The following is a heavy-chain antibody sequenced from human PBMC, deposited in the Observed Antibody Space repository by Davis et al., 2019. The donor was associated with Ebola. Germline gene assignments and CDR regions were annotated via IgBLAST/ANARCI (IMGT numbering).Heavy chain of an antibody. V-gene: IGHV4-34*01. J-gene: IGHJ6*02. CDR3: AGYYGAYYYYYGMDV. CDR2: INHSGST. CDR1: GGSFRGYY. Sequence: MPSETLSLTCAVYGGSFRGYYWSWIRQPPGKGLEWIGEINHSGSTNYNPSLKSRVTISVDTSKNQFSLKLSSVTAADTAVYYCAGYYGAYYYYYGMDVWGQGTTVTVSS. D-gene: IGHD4-17*01.